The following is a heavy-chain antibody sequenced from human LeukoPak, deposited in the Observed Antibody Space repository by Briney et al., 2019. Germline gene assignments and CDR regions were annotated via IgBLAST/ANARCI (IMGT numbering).Heavy chain of an antibody. CDR1: GGTFSSYA. CDR2: IIPILGIA. J-gene: IGHJ6*02. V-gene: IGHV1-69*04. Sequence: GSSVKVSCKASGGTFSSYAISWVRQAPGQGLEWMGRIIPILGIANYAQKFQGRVTITADKSTSTAYMELSSLRSEDTAVYYCARNVRAYYDILTGYYYYYGMDVWGQGTTVTVPS. D-gene: IGHD3-9*01. CDR3: ARNVRAYYDILTGYYYYYGMDV.